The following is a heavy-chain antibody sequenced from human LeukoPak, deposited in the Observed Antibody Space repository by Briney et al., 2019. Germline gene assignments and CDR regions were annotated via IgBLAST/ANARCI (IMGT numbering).Heavy chain of an antibody. J-gene: IGHJ6*03. CDR2: INPNSGGT. CDR1: GYTFTGYY. Sequence: GASVKVSCKASGYTFTGYYMHWVRQAPGQGLEWMGWINPNSGGTNYAQKFQGRVTMTRDTSISTAYMELSRLRSDDTAVYYCARDLWFGELFYYMDVWGKGTTVTVSS. CDR3: ARDLWFGELFYYMDV. D-gene: IGHD3-10*01. V-gene: IGHV1-2*02.